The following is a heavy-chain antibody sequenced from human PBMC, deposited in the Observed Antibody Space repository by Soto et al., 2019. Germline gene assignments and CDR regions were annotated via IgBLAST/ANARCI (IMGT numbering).Heavy chain of an antibody. CDR1: GGSVSSGSYY. Sequence: QVQLQESGPGLVKPSETLSLTCIVSGGSVSSGSYYWSWIRQPPGKGLEWIGYIYYSGSTNYNPSIKCRVTIAGDTSNNQYSLKLSSVTAADTAVYFCARSARGYVVLVPADYSYGMDVWGQGTTVTVSS. CDR2: IYYSGST. D-gene: IGHD2-2*01. CDR3: ARSARGYVVLVPADYSYGMDV. V-gene: IGHV4-61*01. J-gene: IGHJ6*02.